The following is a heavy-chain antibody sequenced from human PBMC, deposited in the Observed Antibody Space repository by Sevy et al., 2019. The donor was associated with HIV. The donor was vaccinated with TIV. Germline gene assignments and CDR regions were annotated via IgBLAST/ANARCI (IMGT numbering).Heavy chain of an antibody. Sequence: GGSLRLSCAASGFTFSSYSMNWVRQAPGKGLEWVSSISSSSSYIYYADSVKGRFTISRDNAKNSLYLQMNSLRAEDTAVYYCARGGIVVVPADHFDYWGQGTLVTVSS. CDR2: ISSSSSYI. D-gene: IGHD2-2*01. V-gene: IGHV3-21*01. J-gene: IGHJ4*02. CDR3: ARGGIVVVPADHFDY. CDR1: GFTFSSYS.